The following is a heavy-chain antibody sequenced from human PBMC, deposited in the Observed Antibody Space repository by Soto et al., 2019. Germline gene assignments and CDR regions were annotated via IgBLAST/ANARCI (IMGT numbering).Heavy chain of an antibody. J-gene: IGHJ5*02. Sequence: GGSLRLSCVASGFTFSYYTMSWVRQAPGKGLEWVSGISNSGGSTYYADSVKGRFTISRDNSKNTLYLQMNSLRAEDTAVYYYARPYPNMDWFDPWGQGTLVTVSS. D-gene: IGHD2-21*01. V-gene: IGHV3-23*01. CDR1: GFTFSYYT. CDR3: ARPYPNMDWFDP. CDR2: ISNSGGST.